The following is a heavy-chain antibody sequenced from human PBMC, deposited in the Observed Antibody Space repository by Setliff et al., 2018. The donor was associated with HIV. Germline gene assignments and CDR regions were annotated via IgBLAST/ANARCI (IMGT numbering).Heavy chain of an antibody. J-gene: IGHJ3*02. V-gene: IGHV3-7*03. D-gene: IGHD6-6*01. Sequence: PGGSLRLSCAASGFTFGNHFMAWVRQAPGKGLEWVANIKQDGSEKYYVDSVKGRFTVSRDNARNSLYLQMNSLRAEDTAIYYCARIYRSSWPFDACDIWGQGTMVTVSS. CDR3: ARIYRSSWPFDACDI. CDR2: IKQDGSEK. CDR1: GFTFGNHF.